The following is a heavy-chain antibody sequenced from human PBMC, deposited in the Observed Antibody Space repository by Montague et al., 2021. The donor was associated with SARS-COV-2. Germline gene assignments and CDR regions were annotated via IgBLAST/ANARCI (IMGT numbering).Heavy chain of an antibody. CDR1: GGSFSDYY. CDR3: TRVVVVVPASPAPTLFDP. D-gene: IGHD2-15*01. Sequence: SETLSLTCAVYGGSFSDYYWSWTCQPPGKGLEWIGHIYATGSAKYNPSLESRVTISVDTSNNQFSLRLNSVTAADTAVYYCTRVVVVVPASPAPTLFDPWGQGILVTVSS. J-gene: IGHJ5*02. CDR2: IYATGSA. V-gene: IGHV4-34*01.